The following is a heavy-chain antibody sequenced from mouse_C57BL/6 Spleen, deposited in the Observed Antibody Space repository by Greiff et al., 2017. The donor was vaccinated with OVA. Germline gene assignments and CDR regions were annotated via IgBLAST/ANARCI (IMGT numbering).Heavy chain of an antibody. D-gene: IGHD2-4*01. J-gene: IGHJ3*01. V-gene: IGHV1-72*01. CDR3: ARSGDYDYDLAWFAY. Sequence: VKLQQPGAELVKPGASVKLSCKASGYTFTSYWMHWVKQRPGRGLEWIGRIDPNSGGTKYNEKFKSKATLTADKPSSTAYMQLSSLTSEDSAVYYCARSGDYDYDLAWFAYWGQGTLVTVSA. CDR2: IDPNSGGT. CDR1: GYTFTSYW.